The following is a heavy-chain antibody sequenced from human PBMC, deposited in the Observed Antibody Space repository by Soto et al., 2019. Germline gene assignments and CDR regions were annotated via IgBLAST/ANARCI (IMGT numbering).Heavy chain of an antibody. CDR2: ISGSGGST. Sequence: GGSLRLSCAASGFTFSSYAMSWVRQAPGKGLEWVSAISGSGGSTYYADSVKGRFTISRDNSKNTLYLQMNSLRAEDTAVYYCAKVPRLGGGGYYYMDVWGKGTTVTVSS. J-gene: IGHJ6*03. D-gene: IGHD3-16*01. CDR3: AKVPRLGGGGYYYMDV. V-gene: IGHV3-23*01. CDR1: GFTFSSYA.